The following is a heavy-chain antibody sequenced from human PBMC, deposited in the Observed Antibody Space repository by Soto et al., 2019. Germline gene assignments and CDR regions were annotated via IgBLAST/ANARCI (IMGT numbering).Heavy chain of an antibody. CDR2: IYYTGST. CDR1: GSSISPFY. D-gene: IGHD4-17*01. Sequence: TSETLSLTCSVSGSSISPFYWSWIRQSPGKGLEWIGYIYYTGSTKYNPSLKSRVTISVETTKKQFSLRLRSVTAADTAVYYCVGVGGYYGDFPNFDYWGQGTLVTVSS. V-gene: IGHV4-59*01. J-gene: IGHJ4*02. CDR3: VGVGGYYGDFPNFDY.